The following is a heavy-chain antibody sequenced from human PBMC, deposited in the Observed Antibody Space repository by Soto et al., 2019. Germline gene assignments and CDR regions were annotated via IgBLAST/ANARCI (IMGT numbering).Heavy chain of an antibody. Sequence: GGSLRLSCAASGFTFSSYAMSWVRQAPGKGLEWVSAISGSGGSTYYADSVKGRFTISRDNSKNTLYLQMNSLRAEDTAVYYCAKAEGVVVVAATYHDAFDIWGQGTMVTVSS. CDR1: GFTFSSYA. J-gene: IGHJ3*02. D-gene: IGHD2-15*01. CDR3: AKAEGVVVVAATYHDAFDI. V-gene: IGHV3-23*01. CDR2: ISGSGGST.